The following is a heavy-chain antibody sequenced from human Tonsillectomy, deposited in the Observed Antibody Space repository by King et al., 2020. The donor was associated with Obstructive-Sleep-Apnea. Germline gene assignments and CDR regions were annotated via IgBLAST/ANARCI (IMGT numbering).Heavy chain of an antibody. CDR2: ISSAGTYK. D-gene: IGHD6-19*01. Sequence: VQLVESGGGVVQPGTSLRLSCAASGFTFSTSSIHWVRQAPGKGLEWVAVISSAGTYKYYADSVKGRFTISRDNSINTLYLQMSSLRSDDTATYYCARDNRQWLVDYWGQGTLVTVSA. V-gene: IGHV3-30*04. J-gene: IGHJ4*02. CDR3: ARDNRQWLVDY. CDR1: GFTFSTSS.